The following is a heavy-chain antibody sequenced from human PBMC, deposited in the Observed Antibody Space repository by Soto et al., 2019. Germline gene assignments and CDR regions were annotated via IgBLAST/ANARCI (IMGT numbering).Heavy chain of an antibody. J-gene: IGHJ5*02. Sequence: VSQTSSCDASGCSFTTYWISWVRQIPGKGLEWMGAIDPRDSYTKYSPSFQGHVTISVDKSISTAYLQWNSLKASDTAIYYCAREKSDLELFNWLDPWGQGPLVTVFS. V-gene: IGHV5-10-1*01. CDR3: AREKSDLELFNWLDP. CDR1: GCSFTTYW. D-gene: IGHD1-7*01. CDR2: IDPRDSYT.